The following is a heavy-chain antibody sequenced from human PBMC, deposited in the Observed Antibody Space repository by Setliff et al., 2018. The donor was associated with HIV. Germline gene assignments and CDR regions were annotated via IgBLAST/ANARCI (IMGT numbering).Heavy chain of an antibody. Sequence: ASVKVSCKASGYTLTTYGISWVRRAPGQGPEWMGWINTETGNPMYAQGFRGRLVLSLDTSVNTAYLQVNSLKAEDTAMYYCARVGSYWSTFDYWGQGALVTVSS. CDR3: ARVGSYWSTFDY. CDR1: GYTLTTYG. J-gene: IGHJ4*02. V-gene: IGHV7-4-1*02. CDR2: INTETGNP. D-gene: IGHD2-8*02.